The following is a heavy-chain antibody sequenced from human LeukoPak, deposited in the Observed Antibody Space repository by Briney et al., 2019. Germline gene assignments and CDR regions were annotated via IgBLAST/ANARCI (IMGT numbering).Heavy chain of an antibody. CDR2: INEAGSVT. CDR1: GFTFTSSW. CDR3: ATDSGYNAFDV. V-gene: IGHV3-7*01. J-gene: IGHJ3*01. D-gene: IGHD5-12*01. Sequence: PGGSLRLSCAASGFTFTSSWMCWVRQAPGKGLEWLANINEAGSVTNYVHSVRGRFTISRDNAENSLYLQMNSPRVEDTAVYCCATDSGYNAFDVWGQGTMVSVSS.